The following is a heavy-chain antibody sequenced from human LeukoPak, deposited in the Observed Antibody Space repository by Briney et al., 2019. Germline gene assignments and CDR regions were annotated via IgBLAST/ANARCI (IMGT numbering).Heavy chain of an antibody. CDR3: ARGLGELLNWFDP. CDR1: RGSISSSSYY. J-gene: IGHJ5*02. Sequence: SETLSLTCIVSRGSISSSSYYWGWFRQPPGKGLEWIGRIYTSGSTNYNPSLKSRVTMSVDTSKNQFSLKLSSVTAADTAVYYCARGLGELLNWFDPWGQGTLVTVSS. D-gene: IGHD3-10*01. V-gene: IGHV4-61*05. CDR2: IYTSGST.